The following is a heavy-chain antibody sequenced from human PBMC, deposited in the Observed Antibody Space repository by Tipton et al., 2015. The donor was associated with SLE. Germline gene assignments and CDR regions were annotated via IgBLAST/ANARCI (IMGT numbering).Heavy chain of an antibody. V-gene: IGHV4-59*01. J-gene: IGHJ4*02. D-gene: IGHD3-22*01. CDR3: ARDIGVVTVRGPFDY. Sequence: WIRQPPGKGLEWIGYISYSGSTNYNPSLKSRVTISVDTSKNQFSLKLSSVTAADTAVYYCARDIGVVTVRGPFDYWGQGTLVTVSS. CDR2: ISYSGST.